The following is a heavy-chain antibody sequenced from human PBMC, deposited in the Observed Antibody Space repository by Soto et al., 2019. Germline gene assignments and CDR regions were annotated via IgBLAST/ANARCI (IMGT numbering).Heavy chain of an antibody. V-gene: IGHV4-59*08. CDR1: GGSISPYY. CDR3: ARSRYDTTGFAVDP. Sequence: PSETLSLTCAVSGGSISPYYLSWIRQPPGKGLEWIGFMYFGGSFNYNPSLTSRVTISVDASKNQFSLKVTSVTAADTAVYYCARSRYDTTGFAVDPWGQGILVTVSS. J-gene: IGHJ5*02. CDR2: MYFGGSF. D-gene: IGHD3-22*01.